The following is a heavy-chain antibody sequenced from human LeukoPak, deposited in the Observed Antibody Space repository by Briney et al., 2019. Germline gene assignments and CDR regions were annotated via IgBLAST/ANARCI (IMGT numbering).Heavy chain of an antibody. CDR2: ISAYNGNT. V-gene: IGHV1-18*01. Sequence: ASVKVSCKASGYTFTSYGISWVRQAPGQGLEWMGCISAYNGNTNYAQKLQGRVTMTTDTSTSTAYMELRSLRSDDTAVYYCAGGYCSGGSCYVLSYWGQGTLVTVSS. J-gene: IGHJ4*02. CDR3: AGGYCSGGSCYVLSY. D-gene: IGHD2-15*01. CDR1: GYTFTSYG.